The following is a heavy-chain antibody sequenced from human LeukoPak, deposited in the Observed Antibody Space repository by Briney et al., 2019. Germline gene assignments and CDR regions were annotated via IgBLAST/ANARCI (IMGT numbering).Heavy chain of an antibody. V-gene: IGHV3-48*03. Sequence: GGSLRLSCAASGFTFSSYEMNWVRQAPGKGLEWVSYISGRGSIIYYADSVKGRFTISRDNAKNSLYLQMNSLRAEDTAIYYCAVGAYSYYGMDVWGRGTTVTVAS. D-gene: IGHD3-16*01. CDR1: GFTFSSYE. CDR2: ISGRGSII. J-gene: IGHJ6*02. CDR3: AVGAYSYYGMDV.